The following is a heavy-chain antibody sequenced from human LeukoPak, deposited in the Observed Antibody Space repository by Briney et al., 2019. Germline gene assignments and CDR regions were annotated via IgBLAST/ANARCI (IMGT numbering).Heavy chain of an antibody. D-gene: IGHD6-13*01. J-gene: IGHJ3*02. CDR1: GGSISSDY. CDR2: VYNSGST. Sequence: KSSETLSLTCTVSGGSISSDYWSWIRQPPGKRLEWIGYVYNSGSTNYNPSLKSRVTISIDTSKNQFSLKLSSVTAADTAVYYCARGRGYSSSWYYGAFDIWGQGTMVTVSS. CDR3: ARGRGYSSSWYYGAFDI. V-gene: IGHV4-59*01.